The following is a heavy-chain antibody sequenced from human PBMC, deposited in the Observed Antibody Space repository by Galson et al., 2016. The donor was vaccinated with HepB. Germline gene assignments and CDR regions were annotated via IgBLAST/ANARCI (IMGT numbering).Heavy chain of an antibody. D-gene: IGHD6-19*01. CDR3: ARGVALSGWYYFDY. CDR2: ISGHNGNT. CDR1: GYTFTAYG. J-gene: IGHJ4*02. Sequence: SVKVSCKASGYTFTAYGITWVRQAPGQGLEWMGWISGHNGNTNYAQKFQGRVTMTTDTSTNTAYLELRNLRSDDSAVYYCARGVALSGWYYFDYWGQGTRVTVSS. V-gene: IGHV1-18*01.